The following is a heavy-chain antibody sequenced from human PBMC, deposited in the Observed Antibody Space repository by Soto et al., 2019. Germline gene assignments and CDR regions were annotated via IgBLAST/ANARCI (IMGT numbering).Heavy chain of an antibody. CDR2: IKSKTDGGTT. J-gene: IGHJ4*02. CDR1: GFTFSSYA. CDR3: TTDPKPILWPLDY. Sequence: GGSLRLSCAASGFTFSSYAMSWVRQAPGKGLEWVGRIKSKTDGGTTDYAAPVKGRFTISRDDSKNTLYLQMNSLKTEDTAVYYCTTDPKPILWPLDYWGQGTLVTVSS. D-gene: IGHD3-10*01. V-gene: IGHV3-15*01.